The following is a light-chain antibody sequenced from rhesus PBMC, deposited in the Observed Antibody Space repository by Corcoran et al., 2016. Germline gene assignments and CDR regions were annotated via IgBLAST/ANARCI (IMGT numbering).Light chain of an antibody. J-gene: IGKJ4*01. Sequence: DIQMTQSPSSLSASVGDRVTITCRARENVNNYLNWYQQKPGKAPKLLSYKASTLQSGVPSRFSGSGSGTEYTFTVSSMLPEDVATYIGQLGCGAPLTFGGGTKVDVK. CDR2: KAS. V-gene: IGKV1-74*01. CDR3: QLGCGAPLT. CDR1: ENVNNY.